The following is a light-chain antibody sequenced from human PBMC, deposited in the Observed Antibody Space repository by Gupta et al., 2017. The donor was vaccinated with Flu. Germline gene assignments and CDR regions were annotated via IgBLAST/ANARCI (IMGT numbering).Light chain of an antibody. CDR2: QDS. CDR1: KLGDKY. J-gene: IGLJ1*01. Sequence: SYELTQPPSVSVSPGQTASITCSGDKLGDKYACWYQQKPGQSPVLVIYQDSKRPSGIPERFSGSNSGNTATLTISGTQAMDEADCYCQAWDSSTRVFGTGTKVTVL. CDR3: QAWDSSTRV. V-gene: IGLV3-1*01.